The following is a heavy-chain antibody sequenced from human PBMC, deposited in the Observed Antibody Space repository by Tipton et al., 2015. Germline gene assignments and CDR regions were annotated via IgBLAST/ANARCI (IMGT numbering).Heavy chain of an antibody. J-gene: IGHJ4*02. D-gene: IGHD2-15*01. CDR2: VNWNGGMT. CDR3: AKAGGSSILHSQNG. CDR1: GFTFDDYG. Sequence: SLRLSCVASGFTFDDYGMHWVRQAPGKGLEWVSGVNWNGGMTAYADSVRGRFTISRENARKSLYLQMNSLRVEDTALYYCAKAGGSSILHSQNGWGQGTLVTVSS. V-gene: IGHV3-9*01.